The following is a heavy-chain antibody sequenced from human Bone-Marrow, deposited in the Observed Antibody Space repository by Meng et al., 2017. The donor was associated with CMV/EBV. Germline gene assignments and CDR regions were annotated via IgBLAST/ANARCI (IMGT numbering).Heavy chain of an antibody. CDR3: LRDYDFWSRGGY. Sequence: ETLSLTCAASGFTFDDYGMSWVRQAPGKGLEWVSGINWNGGSTGYADSVKGRFTISRDNAKNSLYLQMNSLRAEDTALYHCLRDYDFWSRGGYWGQGTLVTFSS. V-gene: IGHV3-20*01. J-gene: IGHJ4*02. CDR1: GFTFDDYG. CDR2: INWNGGST. D-gene: IGHD3-3*01.